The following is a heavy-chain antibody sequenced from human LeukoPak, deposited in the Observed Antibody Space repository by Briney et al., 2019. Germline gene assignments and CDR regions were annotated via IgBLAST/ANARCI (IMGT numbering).Heavy chain of an antibody. V-gene: IGHV4-4*02. D-gene: IGHD6-19*01. Sequence: TSETLSLTCAVSGGSISSSNWWSWVRQPPGKGLEWIGGIYFSGTTYYNPSLRSRVAISVDTSKNQFSLKLNSVTAADTAVYFCARHSSSAWYYYFGYWGQGALVTVSS. J-gene: IGHJ4*02. CDR3: ARHSSSAWYYYFGY. CDR2: IYFSGTT. CDR1: GGSISSSNW.